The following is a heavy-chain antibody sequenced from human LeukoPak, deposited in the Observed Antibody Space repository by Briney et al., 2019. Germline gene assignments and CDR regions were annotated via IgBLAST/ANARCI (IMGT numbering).Heavy chain of an antibody. V-gene: IGHV3-11*01. D-gene: IGHD1-1*01. CDR2: IKKRSAAT. J-gene: IGHJ5*02. Sequence: AGGSLRLSCAASGFTFRDYAMTWIRQAPGKGLEWISYIKKRSAATYYADSVAGRFVISRDDAKNSLNLHLTNLRVEDTAKYFCARIWSARDWFDPWGQGT. CDR1: GFTFRDYA. CDR3: ARIWSARDWFDP.